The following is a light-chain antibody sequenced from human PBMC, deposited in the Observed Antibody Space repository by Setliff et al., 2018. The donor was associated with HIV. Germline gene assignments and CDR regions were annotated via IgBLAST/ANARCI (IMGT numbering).Light chain of an antibody. CDR2: DVS. J-gene: IGLJ2*01. CDR1: SSDVGGYNH. V-gene: IGLV2-14*01. Sequence: QSALTQPASVSGSPGQSITISCTGTSSDVGGYNHVSWYQQHPGKAPKVMIYDVSNRPSGVSYRFSGSKSGNTASLTISGLQAEDEADYYCSSYTSSSTLVVLGGGTKVTV. CDR3: SSYTSSSTLVV.